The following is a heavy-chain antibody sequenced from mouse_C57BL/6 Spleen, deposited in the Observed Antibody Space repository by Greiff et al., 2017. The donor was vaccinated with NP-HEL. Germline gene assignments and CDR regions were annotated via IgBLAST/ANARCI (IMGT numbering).Heavy chain of an antibody. J-gene: IGHJ2*01. CDR3: ARTSTVVSYYFDY. D-gene: IGHD1-1*01. CDR1: GYTSTSYW. V-gene: IGHV1-7*01. Sequence: QVQLQQSGAELAKPGASVKLSCKASGYTSTSYWMHWVKQRPGQGLEWIGYINPSSGYTKYNQKFKDKATLTADKSSSTAYMQLSSLTYEDSAVYYCARTSTVVSYYFDYWGQGTTLTVSS. CDR2: INPSSGYT.